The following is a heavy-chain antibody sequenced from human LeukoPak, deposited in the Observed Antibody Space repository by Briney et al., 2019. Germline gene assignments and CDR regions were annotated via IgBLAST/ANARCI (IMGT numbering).Heavy chain of an antibody. D-gene: IGHD3-10*01. V-gene: IGHV1-69*13. J-gene: IGHJ6*03. CDR1: GGTFSSYA. CDR3: ARCTYYYGSGSYYNEPYYYYMDV. CDR2: IIPIFGTA. Sequence: SVKVSCKASGGTFSSYAISWVRQAPGQGLEWMGGIIPIFGTANYAQKFQGRVTITADESTSTAYMELSSLRSEDTAVYYCARCTYYYGSGSYYNEPYYYYMDVWGKGTTVTVSS.